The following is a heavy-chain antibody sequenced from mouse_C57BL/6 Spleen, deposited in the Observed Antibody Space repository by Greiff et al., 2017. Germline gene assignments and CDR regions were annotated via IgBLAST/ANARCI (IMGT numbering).Heavy chain of an antibody. J-gene: IGHJ3*01. CDR1: GYSFTGYY. CDR3: ARGGLRQGWAFAY. D-gene: IGHD2-4*01. V-gene: IGHV1-42*01. Sequence: VQLQQSGPELVKPGASVKISCKASGYSFTGYYMNWVKQSPEKSLEWIGEINPSTGGTTYNQKFKAKATLTVDKSSSTAYMQLKSLTSEDSAVYYCARGGLRQGWAFAYWGQGTLVTVSA. CDR2: INPSTGGT.